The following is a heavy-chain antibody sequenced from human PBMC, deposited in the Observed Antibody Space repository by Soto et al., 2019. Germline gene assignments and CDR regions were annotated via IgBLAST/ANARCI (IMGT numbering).Heavy chain of an antibody. D-gene: IGHD2-15*01. Sequence: SVKVSCKASGGTFSSYAISWVRQAPGQGLEWMGGIIPIFGTANYAQKFQGRVTITADESTSTAYMELSSLRDEDTAVYYCAREGWPLLQTGMDVWGQGTTVTVSS. CDR1: GGTFSSYA. CDR2: IIPIFGTA. V-gene: IGHV1-69*13. J-gene: IGHJ6*02. CDR3: AREGWPLLQTGMDV.